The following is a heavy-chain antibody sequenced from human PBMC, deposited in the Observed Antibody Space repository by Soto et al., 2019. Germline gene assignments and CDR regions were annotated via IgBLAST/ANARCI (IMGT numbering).Heavy chain of an antibody. Sequence: SVKVSCKASGGTFSSYAMSWVRQAPGQGLEWMGGIIPIFGTANYAQKFQGRVTITADESTSTAYMELSSLKSEDTAVYYCARERGYYYDSSGPRAPPNAFDIWGQGTMVTVSS. CDR1: GGTFSSYA. J-gene: IGHJ3*02. V-gene: IGHV1-69*13. CDR2: IIPIFGTA. CDR3: ARERGYYYDSSGPRAPPNAFDI. D-gene: IGHD3-22*01.